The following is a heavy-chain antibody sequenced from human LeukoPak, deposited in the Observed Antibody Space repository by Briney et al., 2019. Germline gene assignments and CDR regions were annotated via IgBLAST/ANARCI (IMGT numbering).Heavy chain of an antibody. D-gene: IGHD3-10*01. CDR1: GFTFGDYA. V-gene: IGHV3-9*01. J-gene: IGHJ6*02. CDR2: ISWNSGSI. Sequence: GGSLRLSCTASGFTFGDYAMSWFRQAPGKGLEWVSGISWNSGSIGYADSVKGRFTISRDNAKNSLYLQMNSLRADDTALYYCAKALYGSDMDVWGQGTTVIVSS. CDR3: AKALYGSDMDV.